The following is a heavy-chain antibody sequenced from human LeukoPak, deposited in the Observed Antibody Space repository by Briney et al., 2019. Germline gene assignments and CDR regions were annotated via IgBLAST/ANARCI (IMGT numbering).Heavy chain of an antibody. V-gene: IGHV3-23*01. Sequence: GGSLRLSCAASGFTFSSYAMSLVRQAPGKGLEWVSGISGSGGSTYYADSVKGRFTISRDNSKNTLYLQMNSLRAEDTAVYYCAKVVLGATRVLGYFDYWGQGTLVTVSS. J-gene: IGHJ4*02. D-gene: IGHD2-15*01. CDR2: ISGSGGST. CDR1: GFTFSSYA. CDR3: AKVVLGATRVLGYFDY.